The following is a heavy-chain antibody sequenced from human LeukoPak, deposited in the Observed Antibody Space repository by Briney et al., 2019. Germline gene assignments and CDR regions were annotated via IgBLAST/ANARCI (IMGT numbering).Heavy chain of an antibody. J-gene: IGHJ4*02. D-gene: IGHD5-12*01. CDR3: TTIKRGDIFGYFDF. Sequence: SETLSLTCTFSGGSISSYHWNWIRQTPGKGLEWIGYMYYTGVSNYNPSLKSRVAVSVDSSKNQFSLKVTSVTAADTAIYYCTTIKRGDIFGYFDFWGQGALVTVSS. CDR2: MYYTGVS. CDR1: GGSISSYH. V-gene: IGHV4-59*01.